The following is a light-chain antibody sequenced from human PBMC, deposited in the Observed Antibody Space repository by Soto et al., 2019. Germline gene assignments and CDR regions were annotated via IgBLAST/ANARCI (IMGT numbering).Light chain of an antibody. J-gene: IGLJ1*01. CDR2: DVA. CDR1: TFKN. V-gene: IGLV2-14*03. Sequence: QSALTQPASVSGSPGQSITISCTGTTFKNVSWYQQYPGKAPKLIIFDVANRPSGVSHRFSGSESAYTASLTISGLRADDEADYYGRSYSSSASTDVVGTGTKVAV. CDR3: RSYSSSASTDV.